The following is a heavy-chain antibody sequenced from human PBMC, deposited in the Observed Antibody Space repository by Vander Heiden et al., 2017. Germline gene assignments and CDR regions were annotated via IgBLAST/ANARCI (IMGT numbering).Heavy chain of an antibody. CDR1: GFTFSSYS. CDR2: ISSSSSYI. CDR3: ARVQGYDCWSGFNWFDP. V-gene: IGHV3-21*01. Sequence: EVQLVESGGGLVKPGGSLRLSCAASGFTFSSYSMNWVRQAPGKGLEWVSSISSSSSYIYYADSVKGRFTISRDNAKNSLYLQMNSLRAEDTAVYYCARVQGYDCWSGFNWFDPWGQGTLVTVSS. D-gene: IGHD3-3*01. J-gene: IGHJ5*02.